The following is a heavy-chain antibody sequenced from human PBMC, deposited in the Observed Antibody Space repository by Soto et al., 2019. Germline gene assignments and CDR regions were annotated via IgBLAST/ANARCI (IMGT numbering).Heavy chain of an antibody. CDR2: IRSRAYGGTT. Sequence: EVQLVESGGGLVQPGRSLRLSCTGSGFTLGAYAMSWVRQAPGKGLEWVGSIRSRAYGGTTEYAASVKGRFTISRDASKSIAYLQIDSLKTEDTAMYFCARYRLAADLSDFDYWGQGTLVTVSS. D-gene: IGHD6-25*01. V-gene: IGHV3-49*04. CDR3: ARYRLAADLSDFDY. CDR1: GFTLGAYA. J-gene: IGHJ4*02.